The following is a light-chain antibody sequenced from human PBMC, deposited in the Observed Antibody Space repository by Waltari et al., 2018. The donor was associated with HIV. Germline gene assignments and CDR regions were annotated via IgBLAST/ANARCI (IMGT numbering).Light chain of an antibody. CDR2: EVS. J-gene: IGLJ2*01. CDR1: SGAVGGYNL. Sequence: QSALTQPASVSGSPGQSNTIPCTGTSGAVGGYNLVSWYQQHPAKAPKLMIYEVSKRPSGVSNRFSGSKSGNTASLTISGLQAEDEADYYCCAYAGSTTYVIFGGGTKLTVL. CDR3: CAYAGSTTYVI. V-gene: IGLV2-23*02.